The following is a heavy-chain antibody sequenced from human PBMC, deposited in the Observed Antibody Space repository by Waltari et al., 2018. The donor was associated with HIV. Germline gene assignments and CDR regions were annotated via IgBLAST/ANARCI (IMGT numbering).Heavy chain of an antibody. V-gene: IGHV1-69*01. D-gene: IGHD5-18*01. Sequence: QLPPVQSGAEVKKPGSQATVSCQASGSTSSNSAIHWARQPPGQGLEWMGEIIPSFGSPNYAQKFQGRVTITADESTSTVYMKLSSLRSEDTAVYYCASASRDTAMGAFDIWGQGTMVTVSS. CDR3: ASASRDTAMGAFDI. CDR1: GSTSSNSA. CDR2: IIPSFGSP. J-gene: IGHJ3*02.